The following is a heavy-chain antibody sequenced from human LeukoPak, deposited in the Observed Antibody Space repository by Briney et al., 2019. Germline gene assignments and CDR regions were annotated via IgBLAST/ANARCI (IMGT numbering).Heavy chain of an antibody. D-gene: IGHD4-23*01. V-gene: IGHV3-30*02. CDR2: IRYDGSNT. CDR1: GFAFSSYG. Sequence: GGSLRLSCAASGFAFSSYGMHWVRQAPGKGLQWVAFIRYDGSNTYYTDSVEGRFTISRDNSKNMLYLQMNSLKVEDTALYYCARDYRATVVTAGPDYWGQGTLVTVSS. CDR3: ARDYRATVVTAGPDY. J-gene: IGHJ4*02.